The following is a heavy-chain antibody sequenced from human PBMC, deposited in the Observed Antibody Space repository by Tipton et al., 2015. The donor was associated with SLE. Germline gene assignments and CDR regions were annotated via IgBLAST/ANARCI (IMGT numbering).Heavy chain of an antibody. CDR2: ISGSGGST. CDR1: GFTFSSYA. V-gene: IGHV3-23*04. Sequence: QLVQSGGGVVQPGGSLRLSCAASGFTFSSYAMSWVRQAPGKGLEWVSAISGSGGSTYYADSVKGRFTISRDNAKNSLYLQMNSLRAEDTAVYYCARPYYDFWSGYYPLDYWGQGTLVTVSS. J-gene: IGHJ4*02. D-gene: IGHD3-3*01. CDR3: ARPYYDFWSGYYPLDY.